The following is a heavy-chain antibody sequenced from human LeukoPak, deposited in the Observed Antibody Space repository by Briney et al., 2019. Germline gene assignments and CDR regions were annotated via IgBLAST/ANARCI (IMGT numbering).Heavy chain of an antibody. CDR3: ARVVGWLWPDY. D-gene: IGHD3-22*01. CDR2: INHSGST. Sequence: SETLSLTCAVYGGSFSGYYWSWLRQPPGKGLEWIGEINHSGSTNYNPSLKSRVTISVDTSKNQFSPKLSSVTAADTAVYYCARVVGWLWPDYWGQGTLVTVSS. J-gene: IGHJ4*02. V-gene: IGHV4-34*01. CDR1: GGSFSGYY.